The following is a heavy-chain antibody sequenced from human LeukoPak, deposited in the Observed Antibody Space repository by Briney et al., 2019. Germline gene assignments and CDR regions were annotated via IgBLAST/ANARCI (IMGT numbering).Heavy chain of an antibody. J-gene: IGHJ4*02. Sequence: SETLSLTCAVYGGSFSGYYWSWIRQPPGKGLEWIGEINHSGSTNYNPSLKSRVTISVDTSKNQFSLRLSSVTAADTAVYYCARGRYGDYWGQGTLVTVSS. CDR3: ARGRYGDY. CDR2: INHSGST. V-gene: IGHV4-34*01. D-gene: IGHD1-1*01. CDR1: GGSFSGYY.